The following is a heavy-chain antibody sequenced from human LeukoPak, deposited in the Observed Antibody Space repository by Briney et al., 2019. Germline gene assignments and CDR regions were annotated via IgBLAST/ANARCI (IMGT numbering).Heavy chain of an antibody. CDR3: ARDSEVVYYYDSSGYSRFDY. J-gene: IGHJ4*02. CDR2: IIPILGIA. D-gene: IGHD3-22*01. Sequence: ASVKVSCKASGGTFSSYAISWVRQAPGQGLEWMGRIIPILGIANYAQKFQGRVTITADKSTSTAYMELSSLRSEDTAVYYCARDSEVVYYYDSSGYSRFDYWGQGTLVTVSS. CDR1: GGTFSSYA. V-gene: IGHV1-69*04.